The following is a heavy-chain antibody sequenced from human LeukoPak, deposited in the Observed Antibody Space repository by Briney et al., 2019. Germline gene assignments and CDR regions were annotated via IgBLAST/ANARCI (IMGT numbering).Heavy chain of an antibody. J-gene: IGHJ4*02. Sequence: PGGSLRLSCAASGLTFSNYGMHWVRQAPGKGLEWVAFIRYDGSNIYYADSVRGRFTISRDNSKNTLYLQMNSLRAEDTAVYYCARSRAGSFDYWGQGTLVTVSS. CDR1: GLTFSNYG. V-gene: IGHV3-30*02. D-gene: IGHD6-13*01. CDR2: IRYDGSNI. CDR3: ARSRAGSFDY.